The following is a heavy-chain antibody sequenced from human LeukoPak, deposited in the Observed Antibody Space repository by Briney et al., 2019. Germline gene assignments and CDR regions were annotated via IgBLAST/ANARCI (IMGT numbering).Heavy chain of an antibody. J-gene: IGHJ4*02. V-gene: IGHV3-11*04. CDR3: ATESGWLFDY. CDR2: ISPNGDNI. Sequence: GGSLRLSCAAAGFTFSDRYMSWIRQAPGKGMEWVAYISPNGDNIHYADSVKGRFTISRDNAKNSLSLQVNSLRAEDTAIYYCATESGWLFDYWGQGTLVTVSS. CDR1: GFTFSDRY. D-gene: IGHD5-12*01.